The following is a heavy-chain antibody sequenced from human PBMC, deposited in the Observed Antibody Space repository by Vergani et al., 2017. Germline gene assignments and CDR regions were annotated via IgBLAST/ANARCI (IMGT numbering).Heavy chain of an antibody. J-gene: IGHJ6*02. CDR2: LRYDGSNE. CDR1: GFSFSTYG. Sequence: QVQLVESGGGVVQPGGSLRLSCAASGFSFSTYGMHWVRQAPGRGLEWVAFLRYDGSNEYYGDAVKGRFIISRDNSKNMLSLEMHSLRPEDTAVYYCAKSYCRSHSCYAFYGMEVWGQGTTVTVSS. D-gene: IGHD2-2*01. V-gene: IGHV3-30*02. CDR3: AKSYCRSHSCYAFYGMEV.